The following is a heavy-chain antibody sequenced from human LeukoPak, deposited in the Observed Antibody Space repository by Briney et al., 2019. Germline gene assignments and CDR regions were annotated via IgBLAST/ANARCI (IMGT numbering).Heavy chain of an antibody. Sequence: PGGSLRLSCSPSGFTFGDYAMSWFRQAPGKGLEWVGFIRSKAYGGTTEHAASVKGRFTISRDDSRSIAYLQMNSLKTEDTAVYYCTRAYDSSGFLHYHGMDVWGQGSTVTVSS. D-gene: IGHD3-22*01. CDR1: GFTFGDYA. CDR3: TRAYDSSGFLHYHGMDV. J-gene: IGHJ6*02. CDR2: IRSKAYGGTT. V-gene: IGHV3-49*03.